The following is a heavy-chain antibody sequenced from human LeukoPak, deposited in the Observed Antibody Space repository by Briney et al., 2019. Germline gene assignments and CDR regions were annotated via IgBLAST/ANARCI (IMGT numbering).Heavy chain of an antibody. D-gene: IGHD6-19*01. CDR3: ARVPVAGTGSCCYFDY. CDR1: GFTFSSYS. CDR2: ISSSSSYI. V-gene: IGHV3-21*01. Sequence: PGGSLRLSCAASGFTFSSYSMNWVRQAPGKGLEWVSSISSSSSYIYYADSVKGRFTISRDNAKNSLYLQMNSLRAEDTAVYCCARVPVAGTGSCCYFDYWGQGTLVTVSS. J-gene: IGHJ4*02.